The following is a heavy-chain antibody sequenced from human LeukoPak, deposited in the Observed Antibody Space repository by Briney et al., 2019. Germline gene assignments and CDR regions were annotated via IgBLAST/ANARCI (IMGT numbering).Heavy chain of an antibody. Sequence: SETLSLTCTVSGGSISSYYWSWIRQPAGKGLEWIGRIYTSGSTNYNPSLKSRVTMSVDTSKNQFSLKLSSVTAADTAVYYCAGRGVRGVIRDYWGQGTLVTVSS. D-gene: IGHD3-10*01. J-gene: IGHJ4*02. V-gene: IGHV4-4*07. CDR3: AGRGVRGVIRDY. CDR1: GGSISSYY. CDR2: IYTSGST.